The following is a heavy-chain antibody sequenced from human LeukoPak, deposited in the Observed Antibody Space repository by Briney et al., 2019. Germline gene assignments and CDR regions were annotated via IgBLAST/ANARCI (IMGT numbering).Heavy chain of an antibody. V-gene: IGHV1-2*06. Sequence: ASVKVSCKASGYPFTGYYIHWVRQAPGQGLEWMGPINPNSGGTNSAQKFQGGVTMTRDTSISTAYMELSRLRSDDTAVYYCARVVGTTLRFDHWGQGTLVTVSS. J-gene: IGHJ4*02. CDR1: GYPFTGYY. D-gene: IGHD1-26*01. CDR2: INPNSGGT. CDR3: ARVVGTTLRFDH.